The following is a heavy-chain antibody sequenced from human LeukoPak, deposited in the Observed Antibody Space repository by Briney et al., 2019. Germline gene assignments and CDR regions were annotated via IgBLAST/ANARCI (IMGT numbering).Heavy chain of an antibody. J-gene: IGHJ6*02. V-gene: IGHV4-61*01. D-gene: IGHD3-10*01. CDR2: IYYSGST. Sequence: SETLSLTCTVSGASVSSASYWSWIRQPPGKGLEWIGYIYYSGSTNYNPSLKSRVTISVDTSKNQFSLKLSSVTAADTAVYYCARDREEWFGESSSYTGGNYYGMDVWGQGTTVTVSS. CDR1: GASVSSASY. CDR3: ARDREEWFGESSSYTGGNYYGMDV.